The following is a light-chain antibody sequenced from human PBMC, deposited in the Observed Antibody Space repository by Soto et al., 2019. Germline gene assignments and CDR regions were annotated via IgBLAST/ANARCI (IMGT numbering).Light chain of an antibody. CDR2: NTN. Sequence: QAVVTQEPSFSVSPGGTVTLTCGLSSGSVATNYFPSWYQQTPGQAPRTLIYNTNIRSYGVPDRFSGSILGNKAALTITGAQADDESHYYCVLFMGSGVSLFGGGTKLTVL. J-gene: IGLJ3*02. V-gene: IGLV8-61*01. CDR3: VLFMGSGVSL. CDR1: SGSVATNYF.